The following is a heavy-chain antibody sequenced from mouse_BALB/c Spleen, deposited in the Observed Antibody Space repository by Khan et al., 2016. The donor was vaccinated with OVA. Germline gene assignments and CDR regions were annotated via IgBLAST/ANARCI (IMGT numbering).Heavy chain of an antibody. V-gene: IGHV2-6-5*01. CDR2: IWGGGST. CDR1: GFSLSDYG. Sequence: QVQLKQSGPGLVAPSQNLSITCTASGFSLSDYGVSWIRQPPGKGLEWLGVIWGGGSTYYNSALKSRLSISKDNSKGQVFLKMSSLQSDDTAMFYCAKWIWSYYYTLDYWGQGTSVTVSS. J-gene: IGHJ4*01. CDR3: AKWIWSYYYTLDY.